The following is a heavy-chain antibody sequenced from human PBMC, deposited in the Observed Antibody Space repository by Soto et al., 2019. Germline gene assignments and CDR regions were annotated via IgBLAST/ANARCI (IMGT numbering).Heavy chain of an antibody. Sequence: QLQLQESGSGLVKPSQTLSLTCVVSGDSISSGGYSWNWIRQPPGKALEWIGHTYHSGGALYNPSLDSRVTISVDKSKNQFSLRLTSVTAADTAVYYCARDSRSGYYFDNWGQGTLVTVSS. CDR3: ARDSRSGYYFDN. D-gene: IGHD3-22*01. V-gene: IGHV4-30-2*01. J-gene: IGHJ4*02. CDR2: TYHSGGA. CDR1: GDSISSGGYS.